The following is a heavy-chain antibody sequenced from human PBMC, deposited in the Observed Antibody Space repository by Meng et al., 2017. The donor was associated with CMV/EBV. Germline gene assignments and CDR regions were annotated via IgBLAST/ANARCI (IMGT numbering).Heavy chain of an antibody. D-gene: IGHD2-2*01. CDR3: ARVRHGGGYQRQTNWFDP. V-gene: IGHV1-18*01. CDR1: GYTFTSYG. Sequence: ASVKVSCKASGYTFTSYGISWVRQAPGQGLEWMGWISAYNGNTNYAQKLQGRVTMTTDTSTSTAYMELRSLRSDDTAVYYCARVRHGGGYQRQTNWFDPWGQGTLVTVSS. J-gene: IGHJ5*02. CDR2: ISAYNGNT.